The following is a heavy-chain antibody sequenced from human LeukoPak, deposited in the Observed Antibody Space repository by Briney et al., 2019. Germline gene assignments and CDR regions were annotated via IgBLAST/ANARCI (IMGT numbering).Heavy chain of an antibody. J-gene: IGHJ6*02. CDR3: ARVATVTTRYYYGMDV. V-gene: IGHV1-46*01. Sequence: ASVNLSFTASGYTFTISYMHWVRQAPGQGLEWMGVINPSGGSTSDAQKFQGRVSMTRDTSTSTVYMELSSLRSEDTAVYYCARVATVTTRYYYGMDVWGQGTTVTVSS. D-gene: IGHD4-17*01. CDR2: INPSGGST. CDR1: GYTFTISY.